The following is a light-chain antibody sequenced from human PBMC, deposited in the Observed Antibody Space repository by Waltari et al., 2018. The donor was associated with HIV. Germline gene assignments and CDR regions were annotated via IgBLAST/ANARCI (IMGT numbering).Light chain of an antibody. CDR1: QDISNN. J-gene: IGKJ3*01. Sequence: DIQMTQSPSSLSASVGDRVTITCQASQDISNNLNWYQQKPGKAPKLLIYDASNLETGVPARFSGSGSGTDFTFTISGPQPEDIATYYCQQYDNVPSFTFGPGTKVDIK. CDR3: QQYDNVPSFT. CDR2: DAS. V-gene: IGKV1-33*01.